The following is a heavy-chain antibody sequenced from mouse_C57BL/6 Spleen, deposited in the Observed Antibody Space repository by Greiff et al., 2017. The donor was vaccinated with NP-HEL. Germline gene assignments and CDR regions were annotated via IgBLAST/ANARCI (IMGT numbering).Heavy chain of an antibody. V-gene: IGHV1-22*01. J-gene: IGHJ3*01. Sequence: VQLKESGPELVKPGASVKMSCKASGYTFTDYNMHWVKQSHGKSLEWIGYINPNNGGTSYNQKFKGKATLTVNKSSSTAYMELRSLTSEDSAVYYCARSFYDYERFAYWGQGTLVTVSA. CDR1: GYTFTDYN. CDR3: ARSFYDYERFAY. D-gene: IGHD2-4*01. CDR2: INPNNGGT.